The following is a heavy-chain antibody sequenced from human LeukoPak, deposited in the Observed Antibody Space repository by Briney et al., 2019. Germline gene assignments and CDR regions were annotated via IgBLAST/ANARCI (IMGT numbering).Heavy chain of an antibody. D-gene: IGHD4-17*01. CDR1: GGSFSGYY. CDR2: INHSGST. Sequence: SETLSLTCAVYGGSFSGYYWSWIRQPPGKGLEWIGEINHSGSTNYNPSLKSRVTISVDTSKNQFSLKLSSVTAADTAVYYCARGSLLHDYGDYFDYWGQGTLVTVSS. V-gene: IGHV4-34*01. CDR3: ARGSLLHDYGDYFDY. J-gene: IGHJ4*02.